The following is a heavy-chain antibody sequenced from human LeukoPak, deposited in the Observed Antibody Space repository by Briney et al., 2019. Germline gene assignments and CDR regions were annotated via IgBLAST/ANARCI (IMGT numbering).Heavy chain of an antibody. CDR3: ARDSGIYGMDV. CDR2: IYHSGST. CDR1: GGSISSGGYY. V-gene: IGHV4-30-2*01. Sequence: PSQTLSLTCTVSGGSISSGGYYWSWIRQHPGKGLEWIGYIYHSGSTYYNPSPKSRVTISVDRSKNQFSLKLSSVTAADTAVYYCARDSGIYGMDVWGQGTTVTVSS. J-gene: IGHJ6*02.